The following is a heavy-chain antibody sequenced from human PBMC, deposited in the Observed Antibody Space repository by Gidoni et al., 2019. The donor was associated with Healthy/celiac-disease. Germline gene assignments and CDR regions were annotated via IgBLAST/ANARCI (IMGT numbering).Heavy chain of an antibody. J-gene: IGHJ4*02. V-gene: IGHV3-30*03. CDR3: ARVKGYSSSSPFDY. Sequence: QVQLVESGGGVVQPGRSLRLSCAASGFTLSSYGMHWVRQAPGKGLEWVAVISYDGSNKYYAYSVKGRFTISRDNSKNTLYLQMNSLRAEDTAVYYCARVKGYSSSSPFDYWGQGTLVTVSS. CDR1: GFTLSSYG. CDR2: ISYDGSNK. D-gene: IGHD6-6*01.